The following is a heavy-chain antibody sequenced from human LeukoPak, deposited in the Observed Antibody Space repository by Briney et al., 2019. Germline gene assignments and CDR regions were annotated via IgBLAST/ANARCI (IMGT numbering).Heavy chain of an antibody. Sequence: GASVKVSCKASGGTFSSYAISWVRQAPGQGLEWMGGIIPIFGTANYAQKFQGRVTITADESTSTAYMELSSLRSEDTAVYYCARFGYGDYGAPDMDVWGKGTTVTVS. CDR2: IIPIFGTA. CDR1: GGTFSSYA. CDR3: ARFGYGDYGAPDMDV. J-gene: IGHJ6*03. D-gene: IGHD4-17*01. V-gene: IGHV1-69*13.